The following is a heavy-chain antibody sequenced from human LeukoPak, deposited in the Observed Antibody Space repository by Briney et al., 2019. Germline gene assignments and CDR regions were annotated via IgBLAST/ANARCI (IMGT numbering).Heavy chain of an antibody. J-gene: IGHJ4*02. Sequence: SCKASGYTFRSYAMHWVRQAPGKGLEYVSGVNSNGGSTIYADSVKGRFTIFRDNSKNTLYLQMSSLRADDTAVYYCVKDFMTRGVISGFDIWGQGALVTVSS. CDR2: VNSNGGST. CDR1: GYTFRSYA. D-gene: IGHD3-10*01. V-gene: IGHV3-64D*06. CDR3: VKDFMTRGVISGFDI.